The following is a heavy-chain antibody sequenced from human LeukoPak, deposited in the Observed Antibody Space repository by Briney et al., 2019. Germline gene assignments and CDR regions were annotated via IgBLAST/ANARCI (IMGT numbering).Heavy chain of an antibody. CDR1: GFTFSSYA. CDR2: IASNADGGTT. V-gene: IGHV3-15*04. D-gene: IGHD3-10*01. CDR3: GTDRGAITS. Sequence: GGSLRLSCAASGFTFSSYAMSWVRQAPGKGLEWVGRIASNADGGTTDYAAPVKGRFTISRDDSKNTLYLKMNSLKTEDAAVYYCGTDRGAITSWGQGTLVTVSS. J-gene: IGHJ5*02.